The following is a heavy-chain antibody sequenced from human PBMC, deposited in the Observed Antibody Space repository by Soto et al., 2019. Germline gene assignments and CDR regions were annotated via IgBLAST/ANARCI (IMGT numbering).Heavy chain of an antibody. V-gene: IGHV3-23*01. CDR2: ISGSGGST. CDR1: GFTFSSYS. J-gene: IGHJ6*02. CDR3: ATDYYGMDV. Sequence: PGGSLRLSCAASGFTFSSYSMSWVRQAPGKGLEWVSAISGSGGSTDYADSVKGRFTISRDISKNTLYLLMNGLRAEDTAVYYCATDYYGMDVWGQGTTVTVSS.